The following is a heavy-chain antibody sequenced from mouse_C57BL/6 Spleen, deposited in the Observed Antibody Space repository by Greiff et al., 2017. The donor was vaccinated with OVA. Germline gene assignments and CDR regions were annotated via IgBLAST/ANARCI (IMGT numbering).Heavy chain of an antibody. V-gene: IGHV5-16*01. Sequence: EVQRVESAGGLVQPGSSMKLSCTASGFTFSDYYMAWVRQVPEKGLEWVANINYDGSSTYYLDSLKSRFIISRDNAKNILYLQMSSLKSEDTATYYCARDRTTVGAMDYWGQGTSVTVSS. D-gene: IGHD1-1*01. J-gene: IGHJ4*01. CDR1: GFTFSDYY. CDR2: INYDGSST. CDR3: ARDRTTVGAMDY.